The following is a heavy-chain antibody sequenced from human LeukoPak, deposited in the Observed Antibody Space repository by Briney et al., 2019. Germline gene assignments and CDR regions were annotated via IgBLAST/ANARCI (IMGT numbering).Heavy chain of an antibody. CDR1: GGSISNND. CDR3: ARIYCSSTSCNSGDYYYYYMDV. V-gene: IGHV4-59*01. J-gene: IGHJ6*03. D-gene: IGHD2-2*01. CDR2: IYYSGST. Sequence: SETLSLTCTVSGGSISNNDWSWIRQPPGKGLEWIGYIYYSGSTNHNPSLKSRVTISVDTSKNLFSLKLSSVTAADTAVYYCARIYCSSTSCNSGDYYYYYMDVWGKGTTVTVSS.